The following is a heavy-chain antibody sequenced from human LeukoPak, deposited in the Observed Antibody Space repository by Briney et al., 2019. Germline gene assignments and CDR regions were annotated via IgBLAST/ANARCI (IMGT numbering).Heavy chain of an antibody. CDR1: GGSISSYY. J-gene: IGHJ4*02. Sequence: SETLSLTCTVSGGSISSYYWSWIRQPPGKGLEWIGYIYYSGSTNYNPSLKSRVTISVDTSKNQFSLKLSSVTAADTAVYYCATPLGAVDYWGQGTLVTVSS. CDR3: ATPLGAVDY. CDR2: IYYSGST. V-gene: IGHV4-59*08.